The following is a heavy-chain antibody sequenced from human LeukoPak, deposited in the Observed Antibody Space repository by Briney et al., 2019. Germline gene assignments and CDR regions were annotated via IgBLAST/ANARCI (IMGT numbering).Heavy chain of an antibody. Sequence: PSETLSLTCTVSGDSISSSSYYWGWIRQPPGKGLEWIGSIYYSGSTYYNPSLKSRVTISVDTSKNQFSLRLSSVTAADTAVYYCARGGTYYYDKSGINWFDPWGQGTPVTVSS. D-gene: IGHD3-22*01. CDR3: ARGGTYYYDKSGINWFDP. CDR2: IYYSGST. V-gene: IGHV4-39*02. J-gene: IGHJ5*02. CDR1: GDSISSSSYY.